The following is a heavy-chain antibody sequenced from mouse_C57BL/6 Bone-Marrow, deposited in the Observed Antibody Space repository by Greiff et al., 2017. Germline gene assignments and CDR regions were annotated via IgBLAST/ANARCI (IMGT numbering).Heavy chain of an antibody. D-gene: IGHD2-4*01. V-gene: IGHV5-9-1*02. J-gene: IGHJ3*01. CDR1: GFTFRSYA. Sequence: DVQLVESGEGLVKLGGSLKLSCAASGFTFRSYAMSWVRQTPEKRLEWVAYISSGGDYIYYADTVKGRFTISRDNARDTLYLQMSSLKSEDTAMYYCTREGLYYDYGAFAYWGQGTLVTVSA. CDR2: ISSGGDYI. CDR3: TREGLYYDYGAFAY.